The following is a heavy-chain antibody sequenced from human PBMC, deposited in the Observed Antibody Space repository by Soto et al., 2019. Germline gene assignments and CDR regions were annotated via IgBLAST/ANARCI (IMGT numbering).Heavy chain of an antibody. Sequence: QVQLVESGGGVVQPGRSLRLSCAASGFTFSNYGMHWVRQAPGKGLEWVAVIWYDGSNEYYADSVKGRFTSSRDSSKNTLYLQMNGLRAEDTAIYYCARTHKSIAVGAFDIWGQGTMVTVSS. CDR2: IWYDGSNE. J-gene: IGHJ3*02. V-gene: IGHV3-33*01. D-gene: IGHD6-19*01. CDR1: GFTFSNYG. CDR3: ARTHKSIAVGAFDI.